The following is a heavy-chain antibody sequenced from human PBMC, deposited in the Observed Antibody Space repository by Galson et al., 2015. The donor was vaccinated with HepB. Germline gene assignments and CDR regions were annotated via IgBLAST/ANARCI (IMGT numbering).Heavy chain of an antibody. V-gene: IGHV1-18*01. CDR3: ARDLPNSGATTLGWFDP. Sequence: SGYTFTSYGISWVRQAPGQGLEWMGWISAYNGNTNYAQKLQGRVTMTTDTSTSTAYMELRSLRSDDTAVYYCARDLPNSGATTLGWFDPWGQGTLVTVSS. D-gene: IGHD1-26*01. CDR1: GYTFTSYG. CDR2: ISAYNGNT. J-gene: IGHJ5*02.